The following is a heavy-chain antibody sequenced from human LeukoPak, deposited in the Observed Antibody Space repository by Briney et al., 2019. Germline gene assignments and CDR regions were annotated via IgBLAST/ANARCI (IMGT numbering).Heavy chain of an antibody. V-gene: IGHV3-30*03. J-gene: IGHJ4*02. CDR1: GFTFSSYG. D-gene: IGHD6-6*01. CDR2: ISKDGSNK. Sequence: GGSLRLSCAASGFTFSSYGMHWVRQAPGKGLEWVAVISKDGSNKYYADSVKGRFIISRDNSKNTLYLQMNSLRAEDTAVYYCAREASIVVRCSDYWGQGTLVTVPS. CDR3: AREASIVVRCSDY.